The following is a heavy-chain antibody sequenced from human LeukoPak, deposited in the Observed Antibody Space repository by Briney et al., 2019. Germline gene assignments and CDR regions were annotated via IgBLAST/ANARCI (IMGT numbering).Heavy chain of an antibody. CDR3: ATEIQNYYDSSGH. CDR2: INHSGST. V-gene: IGHV4-34*01. D-gene: IGHD3-22*01. J-gene: IGHJ4*02. CDR1: GGSFSGYY. Sequence: SETLSLTCAVYGGSFSGYYWSRIRQPPGKGLEWIGEINHSGSTNYNPSLKSRVTISVDTSKNQFSLKLSSVTAADTAVYYCATEIQNYYDSSGHWGQGTLVTVSS.